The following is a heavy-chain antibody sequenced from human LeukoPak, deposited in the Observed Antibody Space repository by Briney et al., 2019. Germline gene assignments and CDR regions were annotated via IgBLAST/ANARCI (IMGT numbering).Heavy chain of an antibody. CDR3: AKLQSVVIPAAMLGFDY. D-gene: IGHD2-2*01. CDR1: GFTFSSYA. V-gene: IGHV3-23*01. Sequence: GGSLRLSCAASGFTFSSYAMSWVRQAPGKGLEWVSAISGSGGSTYYADSVKGRVTISRDNSKNTLYLQMNSLRAEDTAVYYCAKLQSVVIPAAMLGFDYWGQGILVTVSS. J-gene: IGHJ4*02. CDR2: ISGSGGST.